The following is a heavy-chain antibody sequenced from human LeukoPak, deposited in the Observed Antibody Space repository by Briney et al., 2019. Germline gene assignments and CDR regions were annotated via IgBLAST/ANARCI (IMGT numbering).Heavy chain of an antibody. CDR3: ARAGGVSFVARWFDP. CDR1: GYTFSNYG. V-gene: IGHV1-18*01. D-gene: IGHD3-16*01. CDR2: VSAYNGNT. J-gene: IGHJ5*02. Sequence: ASVKVSFKASGYTFSNYGISWVRQAPGQGLEWLGWVSAYNGNTDYAQKLQGRVTMTTDTSTGIAYMELKSLRSDDTAVYYCARAGGVSFVARWFDPWGQGSLVTVSS.